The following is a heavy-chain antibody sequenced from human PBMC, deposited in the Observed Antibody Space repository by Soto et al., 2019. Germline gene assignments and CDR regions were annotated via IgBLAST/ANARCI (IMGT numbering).Heavy chain of an antibody. CDR2: IYSRGDT. V-gene: IGHV4-30-4*01. J-gene: IGHJ5*01. CDR1: GGSIRGGDYY. CDR3: ARDRGSDYDRASGXYPS. Sequence: SETLSLTCSVSGGSIRGGDYYWTWSRQSPGKGLEWIGYIYSRGDTSYNPSVESRVTISPDRSKHQFSRHLSGGTAADTGGYYRARDRGSDYDRASGXYPSWAHGPLVTVS. D-gene: IGHD3-22*01.